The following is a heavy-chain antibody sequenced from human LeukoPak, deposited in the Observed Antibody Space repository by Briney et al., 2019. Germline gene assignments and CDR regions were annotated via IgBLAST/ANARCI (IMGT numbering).Heavy chain of an antibody. Sequence: SETLSLTCTVSGGSISSYYWSWIRQPPGKGLEWIGYIYYSGSTNYNPSLKSRVTISVDTSKNQFSLKLSSVTAADTAVYYCAGLGMGPYYDILTGYPPLDYWGQGTLVTVSS. CDR3: AGLGMGPYYDILTGYPPLDY. J-gene: IGHJ4*02. CDR1: GGSISSYY. CDR2: IYYSGST. V-gene: IGHV4-59*08. D-gene: IGHD3-9*01.